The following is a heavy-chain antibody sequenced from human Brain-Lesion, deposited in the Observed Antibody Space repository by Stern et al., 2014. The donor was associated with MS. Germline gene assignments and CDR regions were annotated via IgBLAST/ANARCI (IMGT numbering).Heavy chain of an antibody. V-gene: IGHV4-59*01. CDR1: GGSIRSYY. CDR3: ARAPYDFTNWYGMDV. J-gene: IGHJ6*02. Sequence: QVQLQESGPGLVKPSETLSLTCIVSGGSIRSYYWSWIRQPPGKGLEWIRHIYFSGSTDYNPSLQSRVTMSADISKNQISLRLSSVTAADTAVYYCARAPYDFTNWYGMDVWGQGTTVTVSS. D-gene: IGHD1-1*01. CDR2: IYFSGST.